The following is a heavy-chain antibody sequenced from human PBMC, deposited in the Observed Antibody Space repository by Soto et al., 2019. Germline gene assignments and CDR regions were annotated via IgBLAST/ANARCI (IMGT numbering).Heavy chain of an antibody. CDR3: ARATCRSGDCYSEWFDT. J-gene: IGHJ5*02. V-gene: IGHV1-46*01. Sequence: QVQMVQSGAEVKKPGASVNVSCKASGYTFTSHYIHWVRQAPAQGLELMGIINPSGRSPIYAQKFQDRVTMTKDTSTSTVYMSLSSLRSEDTAIYYCARATCRSGDCYSEWFDTWGQGTLITVSS. D-gene: IGHD2-21*02. CDR2: INPSGRSP. CDR1: GYTFTSHY.